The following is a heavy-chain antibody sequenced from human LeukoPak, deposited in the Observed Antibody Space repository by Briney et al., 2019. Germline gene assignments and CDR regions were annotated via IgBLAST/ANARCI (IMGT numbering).Heavy chain of an antibody. CDR2: ISGSGGST. V-gene: IGHV3-23*01. D-gene: IGHD3-16*01. CDR1: GFTFSSYA. J-gene: IGHJ4*02. CDR3: AKHYDYIFAASDY. Sequence: GGSLRLSCAASGFTFSSYAMSWVRQAPGKGLEWVSAISGSGGSTYYADSVKGRFTISRDNSRNTLYLQMNSLRAEDTAVYYCAKHYDYIFAASDYWGQGTLVTVSS.